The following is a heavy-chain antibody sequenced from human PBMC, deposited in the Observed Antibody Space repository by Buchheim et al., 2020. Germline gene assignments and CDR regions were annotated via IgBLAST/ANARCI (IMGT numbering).Heavy chain of an antibody. D-gene: IGHD6-6*01. Sequence: QVQLVESGGGVVQPGRSLRLSCAASGFTFSSYGMHWVRQAPGKGLEWVAVISYDGSNKYYADSVKGRFTISRDNSKNTLYLQMNSLRAEDTAVYYCAEDGPTEQLVAGLMGDYYYYGMDVWGQGTT. J-gene: IGHJ6*02. CDR3: AEDGPTEQLVAGLMGDYYYYGMDV. V-gene: IGHV3-30*18. CDR2: ISYDGSNK. CDR1: GFTFSSYG.